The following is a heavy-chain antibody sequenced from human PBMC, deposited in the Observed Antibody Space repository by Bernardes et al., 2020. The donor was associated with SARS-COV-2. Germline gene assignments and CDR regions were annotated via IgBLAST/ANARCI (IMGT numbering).Heavy chain of an antibody. V-gene: IGHV3-74*01. Sequence: GGSLRLSCAASCFTFSSSWLHWVRQAPGKGLVWVSRINPDGSITIYADSVKGRFTISRDNAKNTLFLQMSSLRAEDTAMYYCARDLGYCTNGVCSPWGQGTLVTVSS. CDR1: CFTFSSSW. D-gene: IGHD2-8*01. J-gene: IGHJ5*02. CDR2: INPDGSIT. CDR3: ARDLGYCTNGVCSP.